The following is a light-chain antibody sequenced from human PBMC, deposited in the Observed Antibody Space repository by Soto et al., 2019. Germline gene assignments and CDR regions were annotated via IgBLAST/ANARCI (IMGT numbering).Light chain of an antibody. V-gene: IGKV1-5*01. CDR1: QSISSW. CDR2: DAS. Sequence: RASQSISSWLAWYQQKPGKAPKLLIYDASSLESGVPSRFSGSGSGTAISVCSLSLPADQFSPYLRQQDKLHGEFAHGTKVDIK. CDR3: QQDKLHGE. J-gene: IGKJ1*01.